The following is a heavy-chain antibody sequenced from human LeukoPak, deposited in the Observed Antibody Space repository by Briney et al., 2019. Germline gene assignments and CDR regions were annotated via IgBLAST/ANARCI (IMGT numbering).Heavy chain of an antibody. CDR2: IYYSGST. V-gene: IGHV4-59*01. CDR1: GGSISSYY. J-gene: IGHJ4*02. Sequence: SETLSLTCTVSGGSISSYYWSWIRQPPGKGLEWIGYIYYSGSTNYNPSLKSRVTISVDTSKNQFSLKLSSVTAADTAVYYCARATTVVTVFDYWGQGTPVTVSS. D-gene: IGHD4-23*01. CDR3: ARATTVVTVFDY.